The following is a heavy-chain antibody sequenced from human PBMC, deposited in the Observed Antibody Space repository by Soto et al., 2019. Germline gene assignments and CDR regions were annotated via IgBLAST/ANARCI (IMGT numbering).Heavy chain of an antibody. D-gene: IGHD3-22*01. CDR2: VSRIGST. CDR1: GGPVTSGDYL. CDR3: ARGPYDSSGYYYVSPAFDI. Sequence: SETLSLTRTFSGGPVTSGDYLWTRIPPSPGKGLDWIGYVSRIGSTYYNPSLKSRAKVSLDTSKNQFSLKLSSVTAADTAVYYCARGPYDSSGYYYVSPAFDIWGQGTMVTVSS. J-gene: IGHJ3*02. V-gene: IGHV4-30-4*08.